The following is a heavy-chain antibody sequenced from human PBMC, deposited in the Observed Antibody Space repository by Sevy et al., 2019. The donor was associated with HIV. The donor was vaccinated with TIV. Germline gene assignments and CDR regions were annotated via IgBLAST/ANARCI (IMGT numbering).Heavy chain of an antibody. J-gene: IGHJ4*02. Sequence: VGSLRLSCTASGFTFTDYVMNWVRQAPGRGLEWVSSIGGSGGSTHYADSVKGRFTISSDNSKNTLYLQMNSLRAEDTAVYYCATDRISDWFFDSWGQGTLVTVSS. CDR3: ATDRISDWFFDS. V-gene: IGHV3-23*01. CDR1: GFTFTDYV. D-gene: IGHD3-9*01. CDR2: IGGSGGST.